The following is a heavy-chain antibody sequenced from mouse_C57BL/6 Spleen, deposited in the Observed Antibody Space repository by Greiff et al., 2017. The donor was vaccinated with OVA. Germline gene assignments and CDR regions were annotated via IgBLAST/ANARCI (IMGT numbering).Heavy chain of an antibody. V-gene: IGHV1-74*01. J-gene: IGHJ4*01. Sequence: VKLQQPGAELVKPGASVKVSCKASGYTFTSYWMHWVKQRPGQGLEWIGRIHPSDSDTNYNQKFKGKATLTVDKSSSTAYMQLSSLTSEDSAVYYCATYGSSFTGAMDYWGQGTSVTVSS. D-gene: IGHD1-1*01. CDR3: ATYGSSFTGAMDY. CDR2: IHPSDSDT. CDR1: GYTFTSYW.